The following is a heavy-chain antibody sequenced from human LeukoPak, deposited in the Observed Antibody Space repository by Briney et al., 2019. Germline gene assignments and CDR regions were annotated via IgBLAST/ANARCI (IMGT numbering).Heavy chain of an antibody. Sequence: GASVKVSCKASGDTFTSYDINWVRQATGQGLEWMGWMNPNSGNTGYAQKFQGRVTMTRNTSISTAYMELSSLRSEDTAVYYCARDRNVDSSGYYYDAFDIWGQRTMVTVSS. D-gene: IGHD3-22*01. CDR3: ARDRNVDSSGYYYDAFDI. J-gene: IGHJ3*02. CDR1: GDTFTSYD. V-gene: IGHV1-8*01. CDR2: MNPNSGNT.